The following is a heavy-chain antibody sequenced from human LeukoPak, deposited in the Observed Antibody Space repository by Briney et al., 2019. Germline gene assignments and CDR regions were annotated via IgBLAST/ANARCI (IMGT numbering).Heavy chain of an antibody. CDR1: GVSISSGDYY. CDR2: TYYSGST. Sequence: PSETLSLTCTVSGVSISSGDYYWSWIRQPPGKGLEWIGYTYYSGSTYYNPSLKSRVTISVDTSKNQFSLKLSSVTAADTAVYYCARPYYYDSRIDPWAREPGSPSPQ. J-gene: IGHJ5*02. CDR3: ARPYYYDSRIDP. V-gene: IGHV4-30-4*01. D-gene: IGHD3-22*01.